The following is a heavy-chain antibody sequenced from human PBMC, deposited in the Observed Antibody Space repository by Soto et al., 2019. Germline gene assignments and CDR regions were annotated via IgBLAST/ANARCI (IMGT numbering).Heavy chain of an antibody. J-gene: IGHJ4*02. CDR2: FIPLFGTA. D-gene: IGHD3-10*01. Sequence: QVQLVQSGADVKKPGSSVKVSCQASGVTFSSETLGWVRQAPGQGLEWVGGFIPLFGTASYAQKFQGRVTITEDESTITVYMELSSLRSDDTAVYFCATELGENPASPFDAWGQGTLVTVSS. CDR1: GVTFSSET. CDR3: ATELGENPASPFDA. V-gene: IGHV1-69*01.